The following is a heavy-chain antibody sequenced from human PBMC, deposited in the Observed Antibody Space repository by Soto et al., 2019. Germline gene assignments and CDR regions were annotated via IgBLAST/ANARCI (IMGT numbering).Heavy chain of an antibody. V-gene: IGHV3-30*18. D-gene: IGHD3-22*01. Sequence: GGSLRLSCAASGFTFSSYGMHWVRQAPGKGLEWVAVISYDGSNKYYADSVKGRFTISRDNSKNTLYLQMNSLRAEDTAVYYCAEDHGGSGYYSYYYYYGMDVWGQGTTVTVSS. CDR3: AEDHGGSGYYSYYYYYGMDV. CDR2: ISYDGSNK. J-gene: IGHJ6*02. CDR1: GFTFSSYG.